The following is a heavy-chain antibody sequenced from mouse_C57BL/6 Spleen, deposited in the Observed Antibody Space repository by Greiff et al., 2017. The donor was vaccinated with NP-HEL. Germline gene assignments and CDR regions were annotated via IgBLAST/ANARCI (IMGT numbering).Heavy chain of an antibody. Sequence: EVKLVESGEGLVKPGGSLKLSCAASGFTFSSYAMSWVRQTPEKRLEWVAYISSGGDYIYYADTVKGRFTFSRDNARNTLYLQMSSLKSEDTAMYYCTRDIGRWGSYYCSPYYFDYWGQGTTLTVSS. CDR2: ISSGGDYI. D-gene: IGHD1-1*01. J-gene: IGHJ2*01. CDR3: TRDIGRWGSYYCSPYYFDY. CDR1: GFTFSSYA. V-gene: IGHV5-9-1*02.